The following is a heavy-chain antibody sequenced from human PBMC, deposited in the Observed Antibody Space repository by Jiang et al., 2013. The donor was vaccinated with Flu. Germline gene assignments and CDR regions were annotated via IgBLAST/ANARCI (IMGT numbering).Heavy chain of an antibody. CDR3: VRVGYCTSGTCRGAVDY. D-gene: IGHD2-8*01. CDR1: RGSFSYYA. Sequence: SGAEVKTPGSSVKISCKAPRGSFSYYALSWVRRAPGQGLEWMGRIIPELDVTHYAQDFQARVTITADGPTNTAYMELSSLRSDDTAIYYCVRVGYCTSGTCRGAVDYWGQGTPVTVSS. V-gene: IGHV1-69*04. CDR2: IIPELDVT. J-gene: IGHJ4*02.